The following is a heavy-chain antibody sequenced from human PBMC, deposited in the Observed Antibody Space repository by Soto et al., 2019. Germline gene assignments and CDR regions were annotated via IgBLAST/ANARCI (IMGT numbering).Heavy chain of an antibody. D-gene: IGHD2-21*01. Sequence: PGGSLRLSCAASGCIFSDFQLNWVRQAPGRGLEWLSSITGTSAFTHYAGSIEGRFTISRDNPNNLLFLQMDNLRPEDTAGYYCARDNSAIQGAFDIWGQGPLVSVSS. CDR3: ARDNSAIQGAFDI. J-gene: IGHJ5*02. CDR2: ITGTSAFT. CDR1: GCIFSDFQ. V-gene: IGHV3-11*06.